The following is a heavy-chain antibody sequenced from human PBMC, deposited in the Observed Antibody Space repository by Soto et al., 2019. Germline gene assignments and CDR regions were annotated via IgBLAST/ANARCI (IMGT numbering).Heavy chain of an antibody. V-gene: IGHV4-59*01. CDR3: ARLAGGYSYGRYFDY. CDR1: GGSISSYY. Sequence: PSETLSLTCTVSGGSISSYYWSWIRQPPGKGLEWIGYIYYSGSTNYNPSLKSRVTISVDTSKNQFSLKLSSVTAADTAVYYCARLAGGYSYGRYFDYWGQGTLVTVSS. CDR2: IYYSGST. J-gene: IGHJ4*02. D-gene: IGHD5-18*01.